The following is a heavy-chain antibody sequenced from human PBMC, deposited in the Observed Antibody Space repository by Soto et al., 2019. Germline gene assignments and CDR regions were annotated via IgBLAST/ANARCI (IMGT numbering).Heavy chain of an antibody. D-gene: IGHD3-3*01. CDR3: ARIADFWSGSNYYYYYYMDA. V-gene: IGHV3-20*01. CDR1: GFTFDDYG. Sequence: PGGSLRLSCAASGFTFDDYGMSWVRQAPGKGLEWVSGINWNGGSTGYADSVKGRFTISRDNAKNSLYLQMNSLRAEDTALYHCARIADFWSGSNYYYYYYMDAWGKGTTVTVSS. CDR2: INWNGGST. J-gene: IGHJ6*03.